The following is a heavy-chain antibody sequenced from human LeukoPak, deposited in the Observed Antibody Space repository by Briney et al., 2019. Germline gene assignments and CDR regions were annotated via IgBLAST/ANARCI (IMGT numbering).Heavy chain of an antibody. J-gene: IGHJ6*02. Sequence: GGSLRLSCAASGFTFSSYGMHWVRQAPGKGLEWVAVISYDGSNKYYADSVKGRFTISRDNSKNTLYLQMNSLRAEDTAVYYCARVEPLLSGMDVWGQGTTVTVSS. V-gene: IGHV3-30*03. CDR1: GFTFSSYG. CDR2: ISYDGSNK. CDR3: ARVEPLLSGMDV. D-gene: IGHD1-14*01.